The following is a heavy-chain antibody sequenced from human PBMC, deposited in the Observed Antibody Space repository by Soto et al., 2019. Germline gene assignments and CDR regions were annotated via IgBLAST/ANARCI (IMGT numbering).Heavy chain of an antibody. CDR2: INAGNGNT. CDR1: GYTFTRYA. V-gene: IGHV1-3*01. CDR3: ARDSWDISGYYSH. D-gene: IGHD3-22*01. J-gene: IGHJ4*02. Sequence: ASVKVSCKASGYTFTRYAMHWVRQAPGQRLEWMGWINAGNGNTKYSQKFQGRVTITRDTSTSTVYMELSILRSEDTAVYYCARDSWDISGYYSHWGQGTLVTVSS.